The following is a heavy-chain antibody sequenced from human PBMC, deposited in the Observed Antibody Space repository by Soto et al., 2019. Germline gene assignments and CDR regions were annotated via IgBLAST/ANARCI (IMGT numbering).Heavy chain of an antibody. CDR2: IWYDGSNK. CDR3: ARVWMVRGVIIPKSYGMDV. CDR1: GFTFSSYG. Sequence: GGSLRLSCAASGFTFSSYGMHWVRQAPGKGLEWVAVIWYDGSNKYYADSVKGRFTISRDNSKNTLYLQMNSLRAEDTAVYYCARVWMVRGVIIPKSYGMDVWGQGTTVTVSS. D-gene: IGHD3-10*01. J-gene: IGHJ6*02. V-gene: IGHV3-33*01.